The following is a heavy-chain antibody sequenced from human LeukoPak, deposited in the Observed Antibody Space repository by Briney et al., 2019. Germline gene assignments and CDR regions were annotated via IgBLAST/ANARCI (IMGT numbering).Heavy chain of an antibody. CDR1: GFTVSSNY. Sequence: PGGSLRLSCAASGFTVSSNYMSWVRQAPGKGLEWVSVIYSGGSTYYADSVKGRFTISRDNSKNTLYLQVNSLRAEDTAVYYCARAPSYFGSGSYPKYYGMDVWGQGTTVTVSS. CDR2: IYSGGST. CDR3: ARAPSYFGSGSYPKYYGMDV. V-gene: IGHV3-66*01. J-gene: IGHJ6*02. D-gene: IGHD3-10*01.